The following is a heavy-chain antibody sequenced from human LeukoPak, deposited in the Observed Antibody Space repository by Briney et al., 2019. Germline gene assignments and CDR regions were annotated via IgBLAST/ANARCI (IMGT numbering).Heavy chain of an antibody. CDR3: AKVVTYYYDSSGYYRLGPYYFDY. D-gene: IGHD3-22*01. Sequence: GGSLRLSCAASGFTFSSYAMSWVRRAPGKGLEWVSAISGSGGSTYYADSVKGRFTISRDNSKNTLYLQMNSLRAEDTAVYYCAKVVTYYYDSSGYYRLGPYYFDYWGQGTLVTVSS. CDR1: GFTFSSYA. J-gene: IGHJ4*02. CDR2: ISGSGGST. V-gene: IGHV3-23*01.